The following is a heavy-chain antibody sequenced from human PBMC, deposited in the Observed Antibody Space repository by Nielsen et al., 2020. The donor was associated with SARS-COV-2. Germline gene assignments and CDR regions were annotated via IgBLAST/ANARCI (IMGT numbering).Heavy chain of an antibody. Sequence: LTLSCTVSGDSINSGGTYWSRIRQHPGKGLEWVGYIYYSVSTFYNPSLKSRVTISVDTSTNQFSLHLNSVTAADTAVYYCARRGSYHYSSGSSWYFDLWGRGTLVSVSS. CDR3: ARRGSYHYSSGSSWYFDL. CDR2: IYYSVST. CDR1: GDSINSGGTY. D-gene: IGHD3-10*01. V-gene: IGHV4-31*03. J-gene: IGHJ2*01.